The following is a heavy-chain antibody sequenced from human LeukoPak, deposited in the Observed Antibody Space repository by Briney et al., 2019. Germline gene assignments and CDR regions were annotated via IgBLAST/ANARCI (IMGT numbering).Heavy chain of an antibody. Sequence: SVKVSCKASGGTFSSYAISWVRQAPGQGLEWMGGIIPIFGTANYAQKFQGRVTITADESTSTAYMELSSLRSEDTAVYYCAREGDYYGSGSYYNFDYWGQGTLVTVSS. CDR3: AREGDYYGSGSYYNFDY. D-gene: IGHD3-10*01. J-gene: IGHJ4*02. V-gene: IGHV1-69*13. CDR2: IIPIFGTA. CDR1: GGTFSSYA.